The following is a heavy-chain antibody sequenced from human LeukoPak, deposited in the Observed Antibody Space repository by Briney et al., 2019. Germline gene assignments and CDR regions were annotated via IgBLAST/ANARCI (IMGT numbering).Heavy chain of an antibody. Sequence: ASVKVSCKASGGTFSSYAISWVRQAPGQGLEWMGGIIPIFGTANYAQKFQGRVTITADESTSTAYMELSSLRSEDTAVYYCARARTISGVVIDYYGMDVWGQGTTVTVSS. CDR3: ARARTISGVVIDYYGMDV. J-gene: IGHJ6*02. CDR1: GGTFSSYA. D-gene: IGHD3-3*01. V-gene: IGHV1-69*13. CDR2: IIPIFGTA.